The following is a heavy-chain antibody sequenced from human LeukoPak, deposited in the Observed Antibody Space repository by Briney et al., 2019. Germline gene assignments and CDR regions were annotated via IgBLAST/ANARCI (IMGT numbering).Heavy chain of an antibody. CDR3: AREWVPTSPDYFDY. CDR1: GGSISSDY. D-gene: IGHD1-26*01. J-gene: IGHJ4*01. Sequence: SETLSLTCTVSGGSISSDYWSWIRQPAGKGLEWIGRIYTGGSTTHYNPSLKSRVSMSVDTSKIQFSLKLSSVTAADTAVYYCAREWVPTSPDYFDYWGHGILVTVSS. CDR2: IYTGGST. V-gene: IGHV4-4*07.